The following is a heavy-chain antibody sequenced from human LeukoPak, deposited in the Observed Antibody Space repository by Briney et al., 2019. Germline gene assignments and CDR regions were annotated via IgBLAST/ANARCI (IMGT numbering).Heavy chain of an antibody. V-gene: IGHV4-61*10. J-gene: IGHJ4*02. CDR2: IYHSGST. D-gene: IGHD2-15*01. CDR3: ARTCSGGSCYDY. CDR1: GGSISSGSYY. Sequence: KPSETLSLTCTVSGGSISSGSYYWSWIRQPAGKGLEWIGEIYHSGSTNYNPSLKSRVTISVDKSKNQFSLKLSSVTAADTAVYYCARTCSGGSCYDYWGQGTLVTVSS.